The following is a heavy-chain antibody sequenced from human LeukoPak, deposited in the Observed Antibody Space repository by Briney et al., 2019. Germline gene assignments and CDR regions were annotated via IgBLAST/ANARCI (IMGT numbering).Heavy chain of an antibody. V-gene: IGHV3-30*04. CDR3: ARASYYYDSSGYY. D-gene: IGHD3-22*01. CDR2: ISYDGSNK. CDR1: GFTFSSYA. J-gene: IGHJ4*02. Sequence: PGGSLRLSCAASGFTFSSYAMHWVRQAPGKGLEWVAVISYDGSNKYYADSVKGRFTISRDNSKNTLYLQMNSLRAEDTAVYYCARASYYYDSSGYYWGQGTLVTVSS.